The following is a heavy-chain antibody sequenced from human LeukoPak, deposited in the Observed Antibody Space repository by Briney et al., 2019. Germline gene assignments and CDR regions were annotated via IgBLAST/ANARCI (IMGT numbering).Heavy chain of an antibody. J-gene: IGHJ4*02. D-gene: IGHD3-22*01. V-gene: IGHV1-69*13. CDR1: GGTFSSYA. CDR3: ASSYYYDSSGYPYFDY. CDR2: IIPIFGTA. Sequence: SVKVSCKASGGTFSSYAISWVRQAPGQGLEWMGGIIPIFGTANYAQKFQGRVTITADESTSTAYMELSSLRSEDTAVYYCASSYYYDSSGYPYFDYWGQGTLVTVSS.